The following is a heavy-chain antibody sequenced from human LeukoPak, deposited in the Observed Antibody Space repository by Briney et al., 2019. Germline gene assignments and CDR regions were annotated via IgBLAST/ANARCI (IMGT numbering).Heavy chain of an antibody. V-gene: IGHV1-18*01. CDR3: ARDGGYCSSTSCRGWFDP. CDR1: GYTFTSYG. CDR2: ISAYNGNT. J-gene: IGHJ5*02. Sequence: GASVKVSCKASGYTFTSYGISWVRQAPGQGLEWMGWISAYNGNTNYAQKLQGRVTMTTDTSTSTAYMELRSLRSDDTAVYYCARDGGYCSSTSCRGWFDPWGQGTLVTVSS. D-gene: IGHD2-2*01.